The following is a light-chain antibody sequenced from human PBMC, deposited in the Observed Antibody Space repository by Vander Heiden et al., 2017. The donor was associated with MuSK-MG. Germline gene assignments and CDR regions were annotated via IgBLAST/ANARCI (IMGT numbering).Light chain of an antibody. CDR1: QSVLHSSNNKDF. CDR2: WAS. CDR3: QQDYSSVT. V-gene: IGKV4-1*01. J-gene: IGKJ5*01. Sequence: DIVMTQSPDSLAVSLGERATINCKSSQSVLHSSNNKDFLAWYQQRPGQTPKLLFYWASTRESGVPDRFSGSGSGTDFTLTISSLQAEDVAVYFCQQDYSSVTFGQGTRLEIE.